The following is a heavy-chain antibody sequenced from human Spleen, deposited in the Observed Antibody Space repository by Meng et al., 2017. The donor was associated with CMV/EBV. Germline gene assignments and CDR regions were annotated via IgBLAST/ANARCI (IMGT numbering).Heavy chain of an antibody. CDR2: INHSGST. V-gene: IGHV4-34*01. D-gene: IGHD1-26*01. CDR1: GGSFSGYY. Sequence: GSLRLSCAVYGGSFSGYYWSWIRQPPGKGLEWIGEINHSGSTNYNPSLKSRVTISVDTSKNQFSLKLSSVPAADTAVYYCARGGGNRGGIVGATYRLNWFDPWGQGTLVTVSS. J-gene: IGHJ5*02. CDR3: ARGGGNRGGIVGATYRLNWFDP.